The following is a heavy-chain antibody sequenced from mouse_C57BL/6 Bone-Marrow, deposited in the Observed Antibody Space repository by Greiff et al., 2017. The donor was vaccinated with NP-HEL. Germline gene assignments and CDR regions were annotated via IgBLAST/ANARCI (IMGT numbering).Heavy chain of an antibody. CDR1: GFTFSSYA. J-gene: IGHJ2*01. Sequence: EVKVVESGGGLVKPGGSLKLSCAASGFTFSSYAMSWVRQTPEKRLEWVATISDGGSYTYYPDNVKGRFTISRDNAKNNLYLQMSHLKSEDTAMYYCARDPDYGNYERDYWGQGTTLTVSS. V-gene: IGHV5-4*01. CDR3: ARDPDYGNYERDY. CDR2: ISDGGSYT. D-gene: IGHD2-1*01.